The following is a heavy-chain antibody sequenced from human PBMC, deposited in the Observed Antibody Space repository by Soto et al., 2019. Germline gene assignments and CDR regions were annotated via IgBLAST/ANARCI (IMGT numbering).Heavy chain of an antibody. Sequence: EVLLVESGGGLVQPGGSLRLSCAASGFNFNFYWMHWVRQAPGKGLVWVSRINGDGSTADYADSVKGRFTISRDNAKNTLFLQMDSLRVEDTAVYYCVRDSPTKLEDADTVASWFDPWDQGTLVTVSS. V-gene: IGHV3-74*01. CDR3: VRDSPTKLEDADTVASWFDP. CDR2: INGDGSTA. J-gene: IGHJ5*02. CDR1: GFNFNFYW. D-gene: IGHD5-12*01.